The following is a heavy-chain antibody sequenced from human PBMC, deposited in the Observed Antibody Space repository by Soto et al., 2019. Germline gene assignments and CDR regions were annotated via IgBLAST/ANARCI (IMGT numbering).Heavy chain of an antibody. Sequence: QMQLQESGPGLVKPSETLSLTCTVSGASVNTGYWSWIRQPPGKGLEWIGFMYFAGSFNYNPSLSSRVTISVETSKNQLSMTLTSVTDADTAVYYCARSYYDSTGFAVDPWGQGILVTVSS. CDR2: MYFAGSF. V-gene: IGHV4-59*02. J-gene: IGHJ5*02. CDR3: ARSYYDSTGFAVDP. CDR1: GASVNTGY. D-gene: IGHD3-22*01.